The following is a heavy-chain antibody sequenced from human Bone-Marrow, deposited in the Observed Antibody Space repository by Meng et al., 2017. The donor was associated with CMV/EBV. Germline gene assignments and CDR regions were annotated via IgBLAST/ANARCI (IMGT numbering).Heavy chain of an antibody. CDR1: GFTFSSYA. J-gene: IGHJ3*02. CDR3: AAYQLRNAFAI. Sequence: EVQLLESGGGLVQPGGSLRLSCAASGFTFSSYAMSWVRQAPGKGLEWVSFISGGGGTTYYADSVKGRFTMSRDNSKNTLFLQMNSLRVEDTAVYYCAAYQLRNAFAIWGQGTTVSVSS. CDR2: ISGGGGTT. V-gene: IGHV3-23*01. D-gene: IGHD2-2*01.